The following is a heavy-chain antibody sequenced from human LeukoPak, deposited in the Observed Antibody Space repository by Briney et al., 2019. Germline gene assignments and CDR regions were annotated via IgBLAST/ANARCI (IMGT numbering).Heavy chain of an antibody. D-gene: IGHD6-19*01. V-gene: IGHV4-34*01. Sequence: SKTLSLTCAVYGGSFSGYYWSWLRQPPGKGLEWIGEINHSGSTNYNPSLKNRVTISVDTSKNQFSLRLSSVTAADTAVYYCARDLGSSGWSPRLDYWGQGTLVTVSS. CDR1: GGSFSGYY. J-gene: IGHJ4*02. CDR2: INHSGST. CDR3: ARDLGSSGWSPRLDY.